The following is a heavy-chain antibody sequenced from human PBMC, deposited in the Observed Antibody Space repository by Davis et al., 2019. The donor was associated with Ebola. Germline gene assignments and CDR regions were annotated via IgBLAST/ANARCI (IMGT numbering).Heavy chain of an antibody. Sequence: PGGSLRLSCAASGFTFSSYSMNWVRQAPGKGLEWVSSISSSSSYIYYADSVKGRFTISRDNAKNSLYLQMNSLRAEDTAVYYCARTGYQLLFSSYSGWYFDLWGRGTLVTVSS. CDR2: ISSSSSYI. J-gene: IGHJ2*01. CDR3: ARTGYQLLFSSYSGWYFDL. V-gene: IGHV3-21*01. CDR1: GFTFSSYS. D-gene: IGHD2-2*01.